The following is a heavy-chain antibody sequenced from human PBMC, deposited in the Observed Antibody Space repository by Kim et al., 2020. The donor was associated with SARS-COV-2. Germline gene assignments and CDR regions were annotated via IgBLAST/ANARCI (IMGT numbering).Heavy chain of an antibody. V-gene: IGHV3-30*18. J-gene: IGHJ4*01. CDR2: ISYDGSNK. Sequence: GGSLRLSCAASGFTFSSYGMHWVRQAPGKGLEWVAVISYDGSNKYYADSVKGRFTISRDNSKNTLYLQMNSLRAEDTAVYYCAKDWVEVAGNRGPFDYWG. D-gene: IGHD6-19*01. CDR3: AKDWVEVAGNRGPFDY. CDR1: GFTFSSYG.